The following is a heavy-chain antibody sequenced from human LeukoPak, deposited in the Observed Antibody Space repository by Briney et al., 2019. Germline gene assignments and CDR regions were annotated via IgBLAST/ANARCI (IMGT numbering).Heavy chain of an antibody. CDR3: ATAMASRDAFDI. D-gene: IGHD3-10*01. Sequence: SVKVSCKASGGTFSSYAISWVRQAPGQGLEWMGGIIPIFGTANYAQKFQGRVTITADESTSTAYMELSSLRSEDTAVYYCATAMASRDAFDIWGQGTMVTVSS. J-gene: IGHJ3*02. CDR1: GGTFSSYA. CDR2: IIPIFGTA. V-gene: IGHV1-69*13.